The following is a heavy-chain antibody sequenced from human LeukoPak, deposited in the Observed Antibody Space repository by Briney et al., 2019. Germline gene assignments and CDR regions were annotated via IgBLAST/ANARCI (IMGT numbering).Heavy chain of an antibody. J-gene: IGHJ4*02. CDR3: ASHKLWGHAYFDC. Sequence: KPSETLSLTCTVSGGSISSGSYFWGRIRQPPGKGPEWIGTISYTGNTYYNPSLKSRVTISVDTSKNQFSLRVSSVTAADTAVYYCASHKLWGHAYFDCWGQGTLVTVSS. D-gene: IGHD5-18*01. V-gene: IGHV4-39*01. CDR1: GGSISSGSYF. CDR2: ISYTGNT.